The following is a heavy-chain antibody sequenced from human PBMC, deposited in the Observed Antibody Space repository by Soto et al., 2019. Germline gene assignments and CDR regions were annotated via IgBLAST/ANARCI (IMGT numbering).Heavy chain of an antibody. CDR3: ARQIGRGSWSLDH. D-gene: IGHD6-13*01. J-gene: IGHJ4*02. CDR1: GGSISSSDYW. V-gene: IGHV4-39*01. Sequence: QLQLQESGPGLVKPAETLSLTCTVSGGSISSSDYWWGWIRQPPGKGLEWIGSIYYTGSTYYNPSLKSRVLISVDTSKHQFSLRLSSVTAADPAVYYCARQIGRGSWSLDHWGQGPLVTVSS. CDR2: IYYTGST.